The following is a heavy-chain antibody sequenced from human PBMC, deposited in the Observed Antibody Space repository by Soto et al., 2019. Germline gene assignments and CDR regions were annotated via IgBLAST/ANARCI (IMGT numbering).Heavy chain of an antibody. V-gene: IGHV3-30*18. Sequence: PGGSLRLSCAASGFTFSSYGMHWVRQAPGKGLEWVAVISYDGSNKYYADSVKGRFTISRDNSKNTLYLQMNSLRAEDTAVYYCAKVVVVAADHDAFDIWGQGTMVTVSS. CDR3: AKVVVVAADHDAFDI. J-gene: IGHJ3*02. CDR2: ISYDGSNK. CDR1: GFTFSSYG. D-gene: IGHD2-15*01.